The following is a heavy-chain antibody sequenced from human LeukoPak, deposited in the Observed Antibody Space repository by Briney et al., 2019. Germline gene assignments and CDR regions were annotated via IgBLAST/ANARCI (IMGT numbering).Heavy chain of an antibody. CDR1: GGSISSYD. CDR2: IYYSGST. CDR3: ARTPYKRISGTLDYYYYMDV. D-gene: IGHD1-7*01. Sequence: PSETLSLTCTVSGGSISSYDWSWIRQPPGKGLEWIGYIYYSGSTNYNPSLKSRVTISVDTSKNQFSLKLSSVTAADTAVYYCARTPYKRISGTLDYYYYMDVWGKGTTVTVSS. V-gene: IGHV4-59*01. J-gene: IGHJ6*03.